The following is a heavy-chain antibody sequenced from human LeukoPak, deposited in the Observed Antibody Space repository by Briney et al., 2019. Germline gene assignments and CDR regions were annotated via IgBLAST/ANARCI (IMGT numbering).Heavy chain of an antibody. CDR2: IYYSGST. CDR1: GGSISSYY. Sequence: SETLSLTCTVSGGSISSYYWSWIRQPPGKGLEWIGYIYYSGSTNYNPSLKSRVTISVDTSKNQFSLKPSSVTAADTAVYYCARSAIAVAGGGIWGQGTLVTVSS. J-gene: IGHJ4*02. V-gene: IGHV4-59*12. CDR3: ARSAIAVAGGGI. D-gene: IGHD6-19*01.